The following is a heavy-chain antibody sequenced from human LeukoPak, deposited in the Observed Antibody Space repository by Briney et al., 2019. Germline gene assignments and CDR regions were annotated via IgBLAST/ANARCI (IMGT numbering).Heavy chain of an antibody. J-gene: IGHJ3*02. CDR3: ARLNSAVADYGGAFDI. Sequence: SETLSLTCAVYGGSFSGYYWSWIRQPPGKGLEWIGSIYYSGSTYYNPSLKSRVTISVDTSKNQFSLKLSSVTAADTAVYYCARLNSAVADYGGAFDIWGQGTMVTVSS. V-gene: IGHV4-34*01. CDR2: IYYSGST. CDR1: GGSFSGYY. D-gene: IGHD6-19*01.